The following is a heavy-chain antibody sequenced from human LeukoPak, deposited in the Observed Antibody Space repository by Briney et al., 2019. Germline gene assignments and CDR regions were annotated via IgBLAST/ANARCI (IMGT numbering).Heavy chain of an antibody. Sequence: GGSLRLSCAASGFTFDDYAMHWVRQAPGKGLEWVSGISWNSGSIGYADSVKGRFTISRDNSKNTLYLQMNSLRAEDTAVYYCAKDIADIVVVVAATGGMDVWGQGTTVTVSS. CDR3: AKDIADIVVVVAATGGMDV. CDR1: GFTFDDYA. J-gene: IGHJ6*02. CDR2: ISWNSGSI. D-gene: IGHD2-15*01. V-gene: IGHV3-9*01.